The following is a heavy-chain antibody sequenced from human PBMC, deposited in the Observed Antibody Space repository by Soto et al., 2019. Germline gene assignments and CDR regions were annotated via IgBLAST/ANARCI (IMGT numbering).Heavy chain of an antibody. V-gene: IGHV3-74*01. Sequence: GGSLRLSCAASGFTFSDYWMHWVRQVPGKGPAWVSRIDTEGRTTYYVDSVKGRFTISRDNSKNTLYLQMNSLRAEDTAVYYCARDLGYCISTSCYAEGYFDYWGQGTLVTVSS. CDR2: IDTEGRTT. D-gene: IGHD2-2*01. J-gene: IGHJ4*02. CDR1: GFTFSDYW. CDR3: ARDLGYCISTSCYAEGYFDY.